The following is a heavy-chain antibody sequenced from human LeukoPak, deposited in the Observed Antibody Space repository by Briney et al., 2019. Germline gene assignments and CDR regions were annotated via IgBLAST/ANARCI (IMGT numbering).Heavy chain of an antibody. CDR3: ARDRSLIVTN. CDR2: IYTSGST. D-gene: IGHD3-22*01. J-gene: IGHJ4*02. Sequence: SETLSLTCTVSGGSISSGSYYGGWIRQPAGKGLEWIGRIYTSGSTNYNPSLKSRVTISVDTSKNQFSLKLSSVTAADTAVYYCARDRSLIVTNWGQGTLVTVSS. V-gene: IGHV4-61*02. CDR1: GGSISSGSYY.